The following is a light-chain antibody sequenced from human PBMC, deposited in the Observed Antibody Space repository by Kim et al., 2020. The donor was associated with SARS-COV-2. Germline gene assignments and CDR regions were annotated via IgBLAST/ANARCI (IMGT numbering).Light chain of an antibody. V-gene: IGLV3-21*04. J-gene: IGLJ2*01. CDR1: NIGSKS. CDR2: YDS. Sequence: PGKTASITCGGNNIGSKSVHWYQQKPGQAPVLVIYYDSDRPSGIPERFSGSNSGNTATLTISRVEAGDEADYYCQVWDSSSDHPVFGGGTQLTVL. CDR3: QVWDSSSDHPV.